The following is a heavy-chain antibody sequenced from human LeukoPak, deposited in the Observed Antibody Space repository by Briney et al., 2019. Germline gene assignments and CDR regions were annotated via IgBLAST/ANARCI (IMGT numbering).Heavy chain of an antibody. J-gene: IGHJ4*02. D-gene: IGHD6-19*01. CDR2: ISGSGGST. CDR1: GFTFSSYA. CDR3: AKDIREAVAGSIFDY. Sequence: PGASLRLSCAASGFTFSSYAMSWVRQAPGKGLEWVSAISGSGGSTYYADSVKGRFTISRDNSKNTLYLQMNSLRAEDTAVYYCAKDIREAVAGSIFDYWGQGTLVTVSS. V-gene: IGHV3-23*01.